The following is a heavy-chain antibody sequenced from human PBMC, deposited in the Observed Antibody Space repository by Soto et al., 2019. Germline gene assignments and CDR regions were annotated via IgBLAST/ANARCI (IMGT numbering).Heavy chain of an antibody. CDR3: AREQVPTLDYYGMDV. Sequence: QVQLQESAPGLVKPSQTLSLTCTVSGGSISSVDYYWIWIRHLPGEGLVWMGYTYHTGSTYYHPYRKSRLLILVDTSKNQFALRLTALTAADTAFYYCAREQVPTLDYYGMDVWGQGTTVTVSS. CDR2: TYHTGST. CDR1: GGSISSVDYY. J-gene: IGHJ6*02. V-gene: IGHV4-30-4*01.